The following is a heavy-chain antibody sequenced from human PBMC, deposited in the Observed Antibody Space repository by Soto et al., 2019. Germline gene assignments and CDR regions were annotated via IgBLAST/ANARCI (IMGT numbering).Heavy chain of an antibody. Sequence: DVQLWESGGGLVQSGGSLRLSCAASGFSFGSYALSWVRQAPGKGLEWVSTISGSDGKTFYADSVKGRFSISRDTSQSTLYLQMNSLRADDTAMYYCARWSYLDYWGQGTRVTVSS. J-gene: IGHJ4*02. CDR3: ARWSYLDY. CDR2: ISGSDGKT. V-gene: IGHV3-23*01. D-gene: IGHD3-3*01. CDR1: GFSFGSYA.